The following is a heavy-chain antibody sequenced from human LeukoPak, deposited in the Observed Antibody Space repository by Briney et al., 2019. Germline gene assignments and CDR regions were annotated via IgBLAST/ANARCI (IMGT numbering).Heavy chain of an antibody. J-gene: IGHJ4*02. Sequence: PSETLSLTCSVSADSITNYDWNWIRHPAGQGLKCIGRIYINGITNYNPTLKSRVTMSVDTSKNHFSLNLSSVTAADTAVYYCARSSVGSGSNFDYWGQGTLVTVSS. CDR1: ADSITNYD. D-gene: IGHD3-10*01. V-gene: IGHV4-4*07. CDR2: IYINGIT. CDR3: ARSSVGSGSNFDY.